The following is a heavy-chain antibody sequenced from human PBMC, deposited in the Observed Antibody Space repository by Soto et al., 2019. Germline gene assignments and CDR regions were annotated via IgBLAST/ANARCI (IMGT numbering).Heavy chain of an antibody. V-gene: IGHV3-23*01. J-gene: IGHJ4*02. Sequence: PGGSLRLSCSASAINFRSYAMSWVRQAPGRGLEWVSVISGSDGSTYYADSVKGRFTISRDNSKNTLYLQMNSLRAEDTAVYYCAKDRERDAWYEDYWGQGTLVTVSS. CDR2: ISGSDGST. CDR3: AKDRERDAWYEDY. D-gene: IGHD6-13*01. CDR1: AINFRSYA.